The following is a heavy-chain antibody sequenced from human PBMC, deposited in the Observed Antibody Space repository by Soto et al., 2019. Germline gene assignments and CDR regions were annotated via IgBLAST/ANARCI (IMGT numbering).Heavy chain of an antibody. D-gene: IGHD2-8*01. Sequence: PSETLSLTCTVSGGSVSNGMYYWSWIRRPPGKGLEWIGNVYFTGTTIYNPSPKSRVTMSVDTYKDQFFLKLTSVTAADTAVYYCARYCNNSVRRHLYYFDYWGLGILVTGS. J-gene: IGHJ4*02. V-gene: IGHV4-61*01. CDR1: GGSVSNGMYY. CDR2: VYFTGTT. CDR3: ARYCNNSVRRHLYYFDY.